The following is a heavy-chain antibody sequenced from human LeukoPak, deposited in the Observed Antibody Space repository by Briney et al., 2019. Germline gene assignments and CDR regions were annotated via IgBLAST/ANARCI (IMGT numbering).Heavy chain of an antibody. CDR2: INHSGST. Sequence: PSETLSLTCAVYGGSFSGYSWSWIRQPPGKGLEWIGEINHSGSTNYNPSLKSRVTISVDTSKNQFSLKLTSVTAADTAVYYCARQLYVSGSYYAPMDVWGKGTTVTISS. V-gene: IGHV4-34*01. J-gene: IGHJ6*03. D-gene: IGHD3-10*01. CDR1: GGSFSGYS. CDR3: ARQLYVSGSYYAPMDV.